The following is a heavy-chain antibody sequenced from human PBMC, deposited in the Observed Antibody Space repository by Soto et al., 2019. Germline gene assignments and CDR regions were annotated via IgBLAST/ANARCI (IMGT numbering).Heavy chain of an antibody. J-gene: IGHJ3*01. CDR1: GCTFNNYA. V-gene: IGHV3-23*01. CDR2: ISPNGDST. CDR3: AKVRLTDYLRYAPHL. Sequence: EVQLLESGGGLVQPGGSLRLACAASGCTFNNYAMNWVRQAPGRGLEWVSIISPNGDSTYYADSVKGRFTISRDNSQNTVFLQMNSLRAEDTAIYFCAKVRLTDYLRYAPHLWGQGTLVTVSS. D-gene: IGHD2-8*01.